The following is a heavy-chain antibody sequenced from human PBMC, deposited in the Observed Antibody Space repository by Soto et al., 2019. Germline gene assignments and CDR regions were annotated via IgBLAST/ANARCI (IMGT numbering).Heavy chain of an antibody. V-gene: IGHV2-26*01. CDR1: GFSLSNARMG. D-gene: IGHD3-10*01. CDR3: ARINSGYYGMDV. CDR2: IFSNDEK. J-gene: IGHJ6*02. Sequence: QVTLKESGPVLVKPTETLTLTCTVSGFSLSNARMGVSWIRQPPGKALEWLAHIFSNDEKSYSTSLKSRLTISKDTSKSQVDLTMTNIDPVDTATYYCARINSGYYGMDVWGQGTTVTVSS.